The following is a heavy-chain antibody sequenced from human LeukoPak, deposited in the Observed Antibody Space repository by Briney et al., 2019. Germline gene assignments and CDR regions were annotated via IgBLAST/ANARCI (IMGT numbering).Heavy chain of an antibody. J-gene: IGHJ4*02. CDR1: GFTFSSYA. Sequence: GGSLRLSCAASGFTFSSYATHWVRQAPGKGLEWVAVISYDGSNKYYADSVKGQFTISRDNSKNTLYLQMNSLRAEDTAVCYCARKEGANCFDYWGQGTLVTVSS. V-gene: IGHV3-30*04. CDR2: ISYDGSNK. CDR3: ARKEGANCFDY. D-gene: IGHD1-26*01.